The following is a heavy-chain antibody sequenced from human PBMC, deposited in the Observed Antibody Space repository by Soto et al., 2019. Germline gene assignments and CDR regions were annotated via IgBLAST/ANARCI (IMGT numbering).Heavy chain of an antibody. J-gene: IGHJ5*02. Sequence: VKVSCKASGGTFSSYAISWVRQAPGQGLEWMGGIIPIFGTANYAQTFQGRVTITADESTSTAYMELSSLRSEDTAVYYCALTYCGGDCYSNWFDPWGQGTLVTSPQ. CDR2: IIPIFGTA. V-gene: IGHV1-69*13. CDR1: GGTFSSYA. CDR3: ALTYCGGDCYSNWFDP. D-gene: IGHD2-21*02.